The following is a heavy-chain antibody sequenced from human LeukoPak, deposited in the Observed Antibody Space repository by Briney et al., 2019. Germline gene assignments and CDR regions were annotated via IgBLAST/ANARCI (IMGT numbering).Heavy chain of an antibody. CDR2: IYDSGST. V-gene: IGHV4-59*08. J-gene: IGHJ6*02. CDR3: ARHLYYYYAMDV. CDR1: GDSVTNHQ. Sequence: SETLSLTCTVSGDSVTNHQWSWVRQPPGKGLEWIGYIYDSGSTNYNPSLKSRVTISVDTSKNQFSLKLSSVTAADTAVYYCARHLYYYYAMDVWGQGTTVTVSS.